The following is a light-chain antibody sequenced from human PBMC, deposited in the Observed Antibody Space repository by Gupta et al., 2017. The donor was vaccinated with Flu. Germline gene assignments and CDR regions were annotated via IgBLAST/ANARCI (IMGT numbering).Light chain of an antibody. V-gene: IGKV1-33*01. CDR1: QDISNY. J-gene: IGKJ2*03. CDR2: DAS. Sequence: DIQMTQSPSSLSASVGDRVTITCQASQDISNYLNWYQQKPGKAPKLLIYDASNLETRVPSRFSGSRSGTDFTFTISSLQPEDIATYYCQQYDNLPYSFGQGTKLEIK. CDR3: QQYDNLPYS.